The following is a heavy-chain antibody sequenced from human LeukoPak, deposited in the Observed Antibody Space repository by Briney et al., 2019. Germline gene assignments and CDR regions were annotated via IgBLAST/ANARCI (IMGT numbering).Heavy chain of an antibody. D-gene: IGHD2-2*01. V-gene: IGHV3-23*01. J-gene: IGHJ5*02. CDR1: GFTFSNYA. Sequence: GGSLRLSCAASGFTFSNYAMSWVRQAPGKGLEWVSTISGRGVSTYYADSVTGRFTIPRDNSKTTLSLQLNSLRAEDTAVYYCAKNKGLPAALPFDPWGQGTLVTVSS. CDR2: ISGRGVST. CDR3: AKNKGLPAALPFDP.